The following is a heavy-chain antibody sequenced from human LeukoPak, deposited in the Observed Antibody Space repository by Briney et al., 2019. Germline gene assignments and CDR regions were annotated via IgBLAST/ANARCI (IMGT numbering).Heavy chain of an antibody. D-gene: IGHD2-2*01. Sequence: GGSLRLSCAASGFTFSSYGMHWVRQAPGKGLEWVAVIWYGGSNKYYADSVKGRFTISRDNSKNTLYLQMNSLRAEDTAVYYCARDGRYCSSTSCSAPDYWGQGTLVTVSS. J-gene: IGHJ4*02. CDR3: ARDGRYCSSTSCSAPDY. V-gene: IGHV3-33*01. CDR1: GFTFSSYG. CDR2: IWYGGSNK.